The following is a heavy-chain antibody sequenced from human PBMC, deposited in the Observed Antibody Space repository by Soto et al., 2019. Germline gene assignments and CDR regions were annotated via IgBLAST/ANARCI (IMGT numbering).Heavy chain of an antibody. CDR3: AADVRSPLAATP. D-gene: IGHD2-15*01. J-gene: IGHJ4*02. Sequence: SVKVSCKASGFTFTSSAMQWVRQARGQRLEWIGWIVVGSGNTNYAQKFQERVTITRDMSTSTAYMELSSLRSEDTAVYYCAADVRSPLAATPWGQGPLVTVSS. CDR1: GFTFTSSA. V-gene: IGHV1-58*02. CDR2: IVVGSGNT.